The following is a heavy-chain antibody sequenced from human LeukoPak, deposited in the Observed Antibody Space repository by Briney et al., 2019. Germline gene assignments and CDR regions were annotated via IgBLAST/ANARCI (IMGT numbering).Heavy chain of an antibody. D-gene: IGHD6-13*01. Sequence: SETLSLTCTVSGGSFSSGNYYWGWIRQPPGKGLEWIGYIYYSGSTNYNPSLKSRVTISVDTSKNQFSLKLTSVTAADTAVYYCARDIYSSSWTAPYSWGQGTLVTVSS. V-gene: IGHV4-61*01. CDR3: ARDIYSSSWTAPYS. J-gene: IGHJ4*02. CDR2: IYYSGST. CDR1: GGSFSSGNYY.